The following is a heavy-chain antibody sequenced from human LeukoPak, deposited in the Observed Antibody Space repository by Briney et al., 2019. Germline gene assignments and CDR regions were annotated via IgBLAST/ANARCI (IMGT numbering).Heavy chain of an antibody. Sequence: SETLSLTCSVSGSSISNYYWSWIRQSPGKGLEMIGYINSTGSTDYNPSLKSRVTISVETSKNQFSLRLSSVTAADTAVYFCARHEGLARPFDYWGQGTLVPVSS. CDR3: ARHEGLARPFDY. V-gene: IGHV4-59*08. CDR2: INSTGST. J-gene: IGHJ4*02. CDR1: GSSISNYY. D-gene: IGHD6-19*01.